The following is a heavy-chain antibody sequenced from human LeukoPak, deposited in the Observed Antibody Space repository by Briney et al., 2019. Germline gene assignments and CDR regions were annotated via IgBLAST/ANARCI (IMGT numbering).Heavy chain of an antibody. CDR1: GGSVRDNY. CDR2: IHHSGST. Sequence: PSETLSLTCAVYGGSVRDNYWSRIRQPPGKGLEWIGEIHHSGSTKYNPSLKSRVTISLDTSKNQFSLKLNSMTAADTAVYYCAGHVSAAAGGRWGQGTLVTVSS. J-gene: IGHJ4*02. CDR3: AGHVSAAAGGR. D-gene: IGHD6-13*01. V-gene: IGHV4-34*01.